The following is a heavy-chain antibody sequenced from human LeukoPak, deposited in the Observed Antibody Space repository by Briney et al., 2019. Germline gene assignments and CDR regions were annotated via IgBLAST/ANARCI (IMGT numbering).Heavy chain of an antibody. Sequence: ASVKVSCKASGYTFSNHDINWVRQAPGQGLEWMGWMNPNNGNAGYAQKFQGRVTMTRDTSISTAFMELSSLRSEDTAVYYCARSPREGYDISGYYRYYFDSWGQGTLVTVSS. CDR3: ARSPREGYDISGYYRYYFDS. CDR2: MNPNNGNA. CDR1: GYTFSNHD. V-gene: IGHV1-8*01. J-gene: IGHJ4*02. D-gene: IGHD3-22*01.